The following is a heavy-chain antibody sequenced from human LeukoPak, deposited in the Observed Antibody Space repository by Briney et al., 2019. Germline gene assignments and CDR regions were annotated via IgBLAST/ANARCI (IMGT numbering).Heavy chain of an antibody. CDR1: GFTFGDYA. D-gene: IGHD3-3*01. Sequence: PGRSLRLSCTASGFTFGDYAMSWFRQAPGKGLEWVGFIRSKAYGGTTDYAASVKGRFTISRDDSKSIAYLQMNSLKTEDTAVYYCARRAGFGEGDAFDIWGQGTMVTVSS. J-gene: IGHJ3*02. CDR3: ARRAGFGEGDAFDI. V-gene: IGHV3-49*03. CDR2: IRSKAYGGTT.